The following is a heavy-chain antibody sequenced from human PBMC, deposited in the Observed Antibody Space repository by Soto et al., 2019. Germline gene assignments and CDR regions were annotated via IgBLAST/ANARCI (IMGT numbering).Heavy chain of an antibody. V-gene: IGHV3-7*01. Sequence: GGSLRLSCAASGFTFSSYWMSWVRQAAGKGLEWVANIKQDGSENYYVDSVKGRFTISRDNAKNSLYLQMNSLRAEDAAVYYCARDYSLRTYYFDYWGQGTLVTVSS. D-gene: IGHD5-18*01. CDR2: IKQDGSEN. J-gene: IGHJ4*02. CDR3: ARDYSLRTYYFDY. CDR1: GFTFSSYW.